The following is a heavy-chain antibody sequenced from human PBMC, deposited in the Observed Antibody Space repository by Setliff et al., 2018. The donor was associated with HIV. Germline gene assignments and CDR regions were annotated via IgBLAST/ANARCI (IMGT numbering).Heavy chain of an antibody. J-gene: IGHJ6*03. V-gene: IGHV3-72*01. D-gene: IGHD3-10*01. CDR2: TTNKADSYNT. CDR3: AKDKYYGSGSYYYMDV. CDR1: GFTFSDHY. Sequence: GSLRLSCAASGFTFSDHYMDWVRQAPGKGLEWVGRTTNKADSYNTNYAASVKGRFTIARDDSKKSLYLQMDSLRAEDTALYYCAKDKYYGSGSYYYMDVWGKGTTVTVSS.